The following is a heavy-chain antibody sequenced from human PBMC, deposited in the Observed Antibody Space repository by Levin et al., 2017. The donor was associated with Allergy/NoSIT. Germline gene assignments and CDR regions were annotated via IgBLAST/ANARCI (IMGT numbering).Heavy chain of an antibody. CDR2: ISGSGGST. CDR1: GFTFSSYA. D-gene: IGHD3-10*01. Sequence: PGGSLRLSCAASGFTFSSYAMSWVRQAPGKGLEWVSAISGSGGSTYYADSVKGRFTISRDNSKNTLYLQMNSLRAEDTAVYYCAKGLGYGSGSYYDDAFDIWGQGTMVTVSS. V-gene: IGHV3-23*01. CDR3: AKGLGYGSGSYYDDAFDI. J-gene: IGHJ3*02.